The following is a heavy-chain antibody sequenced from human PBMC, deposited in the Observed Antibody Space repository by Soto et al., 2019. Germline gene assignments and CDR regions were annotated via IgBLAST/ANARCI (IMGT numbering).Heavy chain of an antibody. CDR1: GFTFSSYS. CDR2: ISSSSSYI. J-gene: IGHJ3*02. CDR3: ARQKNRNAFDI. V-gene: IGHV3-21*01. Sequence: GGSLRLSCAASGFTFSSYSMNWVRQAPGKGLEWVSSISSSSSYIYYADSVKGRFTISRDNAKNSLYLQMNSLRAEDTAVYYCARQKNRNAFDIWGQGTMVTVSS.